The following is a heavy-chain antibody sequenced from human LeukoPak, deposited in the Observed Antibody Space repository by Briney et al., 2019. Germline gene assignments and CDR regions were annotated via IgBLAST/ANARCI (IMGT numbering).Heavy chain of an antibody. Sequence: GGSLRLSCAASGFTFSSYWMNWVRQAPGKGLEWVANIKQDGSDKYYVDSVKGRFTISRDNAKNSLYLQMNSLRAEDTAVYYCARDYSASRAHDCWGQGTLVTVSS. D-gene: IGHD3-10*01. CDR1: GFTFSSYW. CDR2: IKQDGSDK. V-gene: IGHV3-7*01. J-gene: IGHJ4*02. CDR3: ARDYSASRAHDC.